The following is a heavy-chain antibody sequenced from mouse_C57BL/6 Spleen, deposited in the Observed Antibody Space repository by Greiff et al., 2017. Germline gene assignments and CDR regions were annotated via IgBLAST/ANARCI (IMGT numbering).Heavy chain of an antibody. CDR1: GYTFNDYN. CDR2: NKPNNGGT. J-gene: IGHJ3*01. Sequence: EVQLQQSGPELVKPGASVKMSCKASGYTFNDYNMHWVKQSHGKSLEWIGYNKPNNGGTSYNQKFKGKTTLTVNKSSNTAYMELRSLTSEDSAVYYCARSGDYDESWFAYWGQGTLVTVSA. D-gene: IGHD2-4*01. V-gene: IGHV1-22*01. CDR3: ARSGDYDESWFAY.